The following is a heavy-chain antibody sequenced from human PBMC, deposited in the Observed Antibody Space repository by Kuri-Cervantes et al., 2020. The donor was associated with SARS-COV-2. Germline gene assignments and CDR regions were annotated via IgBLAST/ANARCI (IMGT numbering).Heavy chain of an antibody. J-gene: IGHJ4*02. CDR3: AKDRVGVQDF. V-gene: IGHV3-48*01. D-gene: IGHD2-21*01. Sequence: GGSLRLSCAASGFTFSSYSMHWVRQAPGKGLEWVSYISSSGGTIYYADSVKGRFTITRDNAKNSLYLHMKSLRSEDTAMYYCAKDRVGVQDFWGQGTLVTVSS. CDR2: ISSSGGTI. CDR1: GFTFSSYS.